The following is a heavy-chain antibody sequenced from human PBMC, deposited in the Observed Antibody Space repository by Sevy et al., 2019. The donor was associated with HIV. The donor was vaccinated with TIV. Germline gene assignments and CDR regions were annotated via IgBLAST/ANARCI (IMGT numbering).Heavy chain of an antibody. CDR1: GFTFSKYW. CDR2: INQDGSEK. CDR3: ARETGSSHFDY. V-gene: IGHV3-7*01. J-gene: IGHJ4*02. Sequence: GGSLRLSCAASGFTFSKYWMSWVRQAPGKGLEWVANINQDGSEKYYVDSVKGRFTISRDSGKNSLYLQMNSLRAEDTAVYYCARETGSSHFDYWGQGTLVTVSS. D-gene: IGHD3-10*01.